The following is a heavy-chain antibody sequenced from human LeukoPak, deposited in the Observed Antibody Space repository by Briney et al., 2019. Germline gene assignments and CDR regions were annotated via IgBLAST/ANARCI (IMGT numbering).Heavy chain of an antibody. CDR2: IIPIFGTA. CDR3: ASDVHSTADPYDY. CDR1: GGTFSSYA. V-gene: IGHV1-69*13. D-gene: IGHD2-2*01. J-gene: IGHJ4*02. Sequence: ASVKVSCKASGGTFSSYAISWVGQAPGQGLEWMGGIIPIFGTANYAQKFQGRVTITADESTSTAYMELSSLRSEDTAVYYCASDVHSTADPYDYWGQGTLVTVSS.